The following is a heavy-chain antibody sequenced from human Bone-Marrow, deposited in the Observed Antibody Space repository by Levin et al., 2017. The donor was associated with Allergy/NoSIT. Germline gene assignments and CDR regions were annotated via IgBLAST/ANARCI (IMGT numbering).Heavy chain of an antibody. J-gene: IGHJ4*02. Sequence: PGGSLRLSCAVSGFTVSSNYMSWVRQAPGKGLEWVSIIYSGGSTYYADSVKGRFTISRDNSKNTLYLQMNSLRAEDTAVYYCARALYYFDYWGQGTLVTVSS. CDR2: IYSGGST. V-gene: IGHV3-53*01. CDR3: ARALYYFDY. CDR1: GFTVSSNY.